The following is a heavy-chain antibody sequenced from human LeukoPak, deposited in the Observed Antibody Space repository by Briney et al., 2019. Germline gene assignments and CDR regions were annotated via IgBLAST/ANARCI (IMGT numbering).Heavy chain of an antibody. CDR3: ARDEYYDSGLDY. D-gene: IGHD3-22*01. V-gene: IGHV3-66*01. J-gene: IGHJ4*02. Sequence: PGGSLRLSCAASEFSVGSNYMSWVRQAPGKGLEWVSVIYSGGSTYYADSVKGRFTISRDNSKNTLYLQMNSLRAEDTAVYYCARDEYYDSGLDYWGQGTLVTVSS. CDR1: EFSVGSNY. CDR2: IYSGGST.